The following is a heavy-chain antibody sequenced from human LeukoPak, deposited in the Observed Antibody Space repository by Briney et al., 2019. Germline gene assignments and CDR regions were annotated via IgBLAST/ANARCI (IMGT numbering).Heavy chain of an antibody. D-gene: IGHD2-8*02. CDR3: ARRLPKAGGAQAIWFDP. V-gene: IGHV4-34*01. Sequence: SETLSLTCAVYGGSFSGYYWSWIRQPPGKGLEWIGEINHSGSTNYDPSLKSRVTISVDTSKNQFSLKLSSVTAADTAVYYCARRLPKAGGAQAIWFDPWGQGTLVTVSS. J-gene: IGHJ5*02. CDR1: GGSFSGYY. CDR2: INHSGST.